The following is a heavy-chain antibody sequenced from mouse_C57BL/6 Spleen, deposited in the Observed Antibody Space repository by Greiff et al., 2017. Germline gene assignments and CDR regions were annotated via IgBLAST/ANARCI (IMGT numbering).Heavy chain of an antibody. CDR2: LHPSDSDT. CDR1: GYTFTSYW. D-gene: IGHD3-3*01. Sequence: VKLQESGAELVKPGASVKVSCKASGYTFTSYWMHWVKQRPGQGLEWIGRLHPSDSDTNYNQKFKGKATLTVDKSSSTAYMQLSSLTSEDSAVYYCAMGTNDPPCAMDYWGQGTTVTVSS. V-gene: IGHV1-74*01. J-gene: IGHJ4*01. CDR3: AMGTNDPPCAMDY.